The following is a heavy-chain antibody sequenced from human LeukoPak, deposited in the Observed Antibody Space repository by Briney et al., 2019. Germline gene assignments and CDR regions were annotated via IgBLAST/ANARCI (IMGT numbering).Heavy chain of an antibody. J-gene: IGHJ4*02. CDR1: GFIFSNYA. D-gene: IGHD3-10*01. Sequence: RGSLRLSCAASGFIFSNYAMHWVRQAPGKGLEWVAVISYDGSNKYYADSVKGRFTISRDNSKNTLYLQMNSLRAEDTAVYYCARDPRGSGSYSKFDYWGQGTLVTVSS. V-gene: IGHV3-30-3*01. CDR2: ISYDGSNK. CDR3: ARDPRGSGSYSKFDY.